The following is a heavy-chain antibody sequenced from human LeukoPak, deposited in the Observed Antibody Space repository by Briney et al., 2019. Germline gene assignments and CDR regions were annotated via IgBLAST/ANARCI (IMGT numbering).Heavy chain of an antibody. Sequence: GGSLRLSCAASGFTFRSYWMSWVRQAPGKGLEWVANIKQDGSDKYYVDSVKGRFTISRDNAENSLYLQMNSLRAEDTAVYYCAREGGLHYWGQGTLVTVSS. CDR3: AREGGLHY. J-gene: IGHJ4*02. V-gene: IGHV3-7*01. CDR1: GFTFRSYW. CDR2: IKQDGSDK.